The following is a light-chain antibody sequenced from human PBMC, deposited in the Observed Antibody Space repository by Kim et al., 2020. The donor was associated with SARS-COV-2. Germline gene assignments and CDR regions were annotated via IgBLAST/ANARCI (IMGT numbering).Light chain of an antibody. CDR3: QQSYSSPFT. Sequence: ASVGDRVTITCRASRSLSGYLNWYQKKSGQAPRLLIHGASNLQNEGPSRFSGGESGTEFTLTITSLQPEDFATYYCQQSYSSPFTFGPGTKVDIK. CDR2: GAS. V-gene: IGKV1-39*01. J-gene: IGKJ3*01. CDR1: RSLSGY.